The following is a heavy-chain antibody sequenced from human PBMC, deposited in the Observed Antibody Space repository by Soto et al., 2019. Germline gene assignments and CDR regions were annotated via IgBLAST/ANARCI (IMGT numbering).Heavy chain of an antibody. CDR3: AKEPPLSYYCIDV. J-gene: IGHJ6*02. CDR2: LNPNSGDT. D-gene: IGHD3-16*02. CDR1: GYTFTSYG. V-gene: IGHV1-8*01. Sequence: ASVKVSCKASGYTFTSYGINWVRQATGQGLEWVGWLNPNSGDTDYAQRFQGRVTVTGNTSISTAYMEMSSLRSEDTAVYYCAKEPPLSYYCIDVWDQGTTGTVSS.